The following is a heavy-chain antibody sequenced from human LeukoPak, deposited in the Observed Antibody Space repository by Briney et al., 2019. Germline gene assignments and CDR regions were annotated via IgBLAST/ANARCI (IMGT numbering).Heavy chain of an antibody. V-gene: IGHV3-21*01. J-gene: IGHJ5*02. CDR1: GFTFSSYS. CDR2: ISSSSSYI. D-gene: IGHD2-15*01. CDR3: ARASYCSGGSCFTNWFDP. Sequence: GGSLRLSCAASGFTFSSYSMNWVRQAPGRGLEWVSSISSSSSYIYYADSVKGRFTISRDNAKNSLYLQMNSLRAEDTAVYYCARASYCSGGSCFTNWFDPWGQGTLVTVSS.